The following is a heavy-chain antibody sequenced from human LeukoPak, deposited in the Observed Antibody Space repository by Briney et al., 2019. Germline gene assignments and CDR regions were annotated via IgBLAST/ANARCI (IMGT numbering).Heavy chain of an antibody. CDR3: ARGYSSGWYFVPAFDI. CDR1: GYTFTSYG. J-gene: IGHJ3*02. CDR2: ISAYNGNT. D-gene: IGHD6-19*01. Sequence: RASVKVSCKASGYTFTSYGISWVRQAPGQGLEWMGWISAYNGNTNYAQKLQGRVTITADESTSTAYMELSSLRSEDTAVYYCARGYSSGWYFVPAFDIWGQGTMVTVSS. V-gene: IGHV1-18*01.